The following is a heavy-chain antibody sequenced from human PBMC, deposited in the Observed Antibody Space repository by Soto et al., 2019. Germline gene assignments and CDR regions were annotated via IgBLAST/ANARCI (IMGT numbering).Heavy chain of an antibody. Sequence: EVQLVESGGGLVQPGGSLRLSCAASGFTFSSYAMHWVRQAPGKGLEYVSAISSNGGSTYYANSVKGRFTISRDNSKNTLYLQMGSLRAEDMAVYCCARESTGVTTVTTFENWFDPWGQGTLVTVSS. CDR1: GFTFSSYA. J-gene: IGHJ5*02. CDR3: ARESTGVTTVTTFENWFDP. D-gene: IGHD4-17*01. CDR2: ISSNGGST. V-gene: IGHV3-64*01.